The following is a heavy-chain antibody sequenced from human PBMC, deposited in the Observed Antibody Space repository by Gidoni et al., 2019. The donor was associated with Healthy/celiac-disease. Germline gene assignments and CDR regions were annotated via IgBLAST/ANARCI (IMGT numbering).Heavy chain of an antibody. D-gene: IGHD6-6*01. CDR2: ISYDGSNK. V-gene: IGHV3-30-3*01. CDR1: GFTFSSYA. Sequence: QVQLVESGGGVVQPGRSLRLSCAASGFTFSSYARHWVRQAPGKGLEWVAVISYDGSNKYYADSVKGRFTISRDNSKNTLYLQMNSLRAEDTAVYYCARDMAAARPGVYYYGMDVWGQGTTVTVSS. J-gene: IGHJ6*02. CDR3: ARDMAAARPGVYYYGMDV.